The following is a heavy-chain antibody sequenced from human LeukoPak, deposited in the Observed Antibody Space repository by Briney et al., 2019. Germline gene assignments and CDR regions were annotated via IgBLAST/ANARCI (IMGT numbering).Heavy chain of an antibody. D-gene: IGHD4-23*01. CDR2: INPSGGST. J-gene: IGHJ4*02. CDR3: ARDWNGGNSG. CDR1: GYTFTSYY. Sequence: AXVKVSFKASGYTFTSYYMHWVRPAPGQGGEGMGIINPSGGSTSYTQKFQGRVTMTRDTSTSTVYMELSSLRSEDTAVYYCARDWNGGNSGWGQGTLVTVSS. V-gene: IGHV1-46*01.